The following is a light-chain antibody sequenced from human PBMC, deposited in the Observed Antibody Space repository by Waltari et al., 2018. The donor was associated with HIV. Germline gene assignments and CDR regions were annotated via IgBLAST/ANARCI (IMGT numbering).Light chain of an antibody. CDR3: QQRSNWAVT. CDR1: QSVSSY. CDR2: DAS. Sequence: EIVLTQSPATLSLSPGERATLSCRASQSVSSYFAWYQQKAGQAPRLLIYDASNRATGIPARFSGNGSGTDFTLTISRLEPEDFAVYYCQQRSNWAVTFGGGTKVEIK. J-gene: IGKJ4*01. V-gene: IGKV3-11*01.